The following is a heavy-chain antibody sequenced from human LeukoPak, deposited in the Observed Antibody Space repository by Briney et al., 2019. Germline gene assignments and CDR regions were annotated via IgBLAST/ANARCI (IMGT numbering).Heavy chain of an antibody. V-gene: IGHV1-2*02. CDR3: ARVGAGTRAFDI. CDR2: INPNSGGT. CDR1: GYTFTGYY. D-gene: IGHD6-13*01. Sequence: ASVKVSCKASGYTFTGYYMHWVRQAPGQGLEWMGWINPNSGGTNYAQKFQGRVTMTGDTSISTAYMELSRLRSDDTAVYYCARVGAGTRAFDIWGQGTMVTVSS. J-gene: IGHJ3*02.